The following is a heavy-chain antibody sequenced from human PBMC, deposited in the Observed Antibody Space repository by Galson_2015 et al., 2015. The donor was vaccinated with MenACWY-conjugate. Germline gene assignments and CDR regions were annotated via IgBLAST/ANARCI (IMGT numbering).Heavy chain of an antibody. CDR1: GDTFTTYS. V-gene: IGHV1-46*01. Sequence: SVKVSCKASGDTFTTYSVHWVRQAPGQGLEWMGILNPDSGSTAYAPKFQGRITMTRDASTSTVYMALSSLRSEDTAVYYCARERGNMVYFFDYWGQGTLVAVSS. D-gene: IGHD2-8*01. CDR3: ARERGNMVYFFDY. CDR2: LNPDSGST. J-gene: IGHJ4*02.